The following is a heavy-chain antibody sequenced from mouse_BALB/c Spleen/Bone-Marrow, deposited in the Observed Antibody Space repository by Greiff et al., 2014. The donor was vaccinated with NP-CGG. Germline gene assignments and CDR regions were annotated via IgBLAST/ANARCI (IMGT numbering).Heavy chain of an antibody. CDR1: GYSFTGYF. CDR3: ARGGLLRAMDY. J-gene: IGHJ4*01. D-gene: IGHD2-3*01. Sequence: VQLQQSGPELVKPGASVKISCKASGYSFTGYFMNWVMQSHGKSLEWIGRINPYNGDTFYNQKFKGKATSTVDKSSSTAHMELRSLASEDSAVYYCARGGLLRAMDYWGQGTSVTVSS. CDR2: INPYNGDT. V-gene: IGHV1-20*02.